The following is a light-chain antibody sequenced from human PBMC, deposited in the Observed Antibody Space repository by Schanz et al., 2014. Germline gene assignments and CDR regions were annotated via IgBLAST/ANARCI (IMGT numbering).Light chain of an antibody. CDR3: CSYAGNYTRV. CDR2: DVS. J-gene: IGLJ2*01. CDR1: SSDVGGYNY. Sequence: QSALTQPASVSGSPGQSVTISCTGASSDVGGYNYVSWYQQHPGKAPKLIIYDVSRRPSGVPDRFSGSKSGNTASLTISGLQAEDEADYYCCSYAGNYTRVFGGGTKVTVL. V-gene: IGLV2-11*01.